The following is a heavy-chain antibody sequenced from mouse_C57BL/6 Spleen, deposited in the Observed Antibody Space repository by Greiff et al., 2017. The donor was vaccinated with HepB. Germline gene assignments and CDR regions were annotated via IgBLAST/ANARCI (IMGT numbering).Heavy chain of an antibody. CDR2: ISSGGDYI. D-gene: IGHD1-1*01. Sequence: EVKLQESGEGLVKPGGSLKLSCAASGFTFSSYAMSWVRQTPEKRLEWVAYISSGGDYIYYADTVKGRFTISRDNARNTLYLQMSSLKSEDTAMYYCTREGGTTVVDYWGQGTTLTVSS. J-gene: IGHJ2*01. CDR1: GFTFSSYA. CDR3: TREGGTTVVDY. V-gene: IGHV5-9-1*02.